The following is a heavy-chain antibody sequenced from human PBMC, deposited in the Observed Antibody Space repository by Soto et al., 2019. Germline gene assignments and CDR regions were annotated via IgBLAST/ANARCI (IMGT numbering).Heavy chain of an antibody. D-gene: IGHD3-9*01. CDR1: GYTFTSYD. V-gene: IGHV1-8*01. Sequence: QVQLVQSGAEVKKPGASVKVSCKASGYTFTSYDINWVRQATGQGLEWMGWMNPNSGNTGYAQKFQGRVTMTRNTSISTAYMELSSLRSEDTAVYYCARGRGAVGFTIFRRTLDYWGQGTLVTVSS. CDR3: ARGRGAVGFTIFRRTLDY. J-gene: IGHJ4*02. CDR2: MNPNSGNT.